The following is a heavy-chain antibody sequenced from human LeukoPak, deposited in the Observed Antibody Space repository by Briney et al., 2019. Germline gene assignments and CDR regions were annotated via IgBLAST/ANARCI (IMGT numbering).Heavy chain of an antibody. CDR1: GFSFSNYG. CDR2: ISYDGKNI. J-gene: IGHJ4*02. CDR3: ARDGQGDLPHDY. D-gene: IGHD3-16*01. Sequence: PGGSLRLSCAASGFSFSNYGFHWVRQAPGKGLDWVSAISYDGKNIHYADSVKGRFTISRDNSRNTVYLQMNSLRAEDTAVYYCARDGQGDLPHDYWGQGTLVTASS. V-gene: IGHV3-33*01.